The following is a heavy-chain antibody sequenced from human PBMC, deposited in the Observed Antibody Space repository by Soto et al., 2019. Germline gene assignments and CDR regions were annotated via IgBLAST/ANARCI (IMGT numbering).Heavy chain of an antibody. CDR2: IGTAGDT. CDR1: GFTFSSYD. J-gene: IGHJ3*02. V-gene: IGHV3-13*01. Sequence: GGSLRHSCAASGFTFSSYDMHWVRQATGKGLEWVSAIGTAGDTYYPGSVKGRFTISRENAKNSLYLQMNSLRAGDTAVYYCARVRIAVAGDLDAFDIWGQGTMVTVSS. CDR3: ARVRIAVAGDLDAFDI. D-gene: IGHD6-19*01.